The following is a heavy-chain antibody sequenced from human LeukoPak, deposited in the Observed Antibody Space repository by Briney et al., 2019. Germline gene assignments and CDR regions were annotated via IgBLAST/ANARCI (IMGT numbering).Heavy chain of an antibody. CDR2: ISSSSTTI. CDR1: GFILSSYS. CDR3: TKLQPMFGYLS. V-gene: IGHV3-48*01. D-gene: IGHD3-10*02. Sequence: GGSLRLSCAASGFILSSYSMNWVRQAPGKGLEWVSYISSSSTTIKYADAVKGRFTIFRDKAKNSLYLQMSSLRAEDTAVYYCTKLQPMFGYLSWGQGTLVTVSS. J-gene: IGHJ5*02.